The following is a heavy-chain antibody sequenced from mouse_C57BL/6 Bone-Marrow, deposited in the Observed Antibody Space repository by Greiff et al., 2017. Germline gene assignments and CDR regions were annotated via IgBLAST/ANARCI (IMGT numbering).Heavy chain of an antibody. CDR3: TTRGYGSVYFDY. V-gene: IGHV1-55*01. D-gene: IGHD1-1*01. CDR1: GYTFTSYW. CDR2: IYPGSGST. Sequence: QVQLQQPGAELVKPGASVTMSCKASGYTFTSYWITWVKQRPGQGLEWIGDIYPGSGSTNYNEKFKSNATLAVDTSSSTAYMQLSSLTSEDSAVYYCTTRGYGSVYFDYWGQGTTLTVSS. J-gene: IGHJ2*01.